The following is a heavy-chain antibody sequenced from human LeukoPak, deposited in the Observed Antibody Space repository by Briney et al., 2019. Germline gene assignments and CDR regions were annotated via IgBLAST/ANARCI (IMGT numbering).Heavy chain of an antibody. V-gene: IGHV4-39*07. CDR1: GGSISSSSYY. CDR2: IYHSGST. J-gene: IGHJ4*02. CDR3: ARDHGDY. Sequence: SETLSLTCTVSGGSISSSSYYWGWIRQPPGKGLEWIGSIYHSGSTYYNPSLKSRVTISVDTSKNQFSLKLSSVTAADTAVYYCARDHGDYWGQGTLVTVSS.